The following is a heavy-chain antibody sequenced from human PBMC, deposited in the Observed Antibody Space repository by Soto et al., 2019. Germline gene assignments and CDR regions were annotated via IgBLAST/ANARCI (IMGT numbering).Heavy chain of an antibody. V-gene: IGHV3-9*01. CDR1: GFTFDAYP. J-gene: IGHJ3*01. CDR3: VRDDAFDL. CDR2: LAWDGGSI. Sequence: EVQLVESGGGLVQPGRSLRLSCAASGFTFDAYPMHWVRQAPGKGLEWVAGLAWDGGSIEYVDSVEGRFTISRDNAKTSLYLQMSSLRDEDTALYSCVRDDAFDLWGQGTQVTVSS.